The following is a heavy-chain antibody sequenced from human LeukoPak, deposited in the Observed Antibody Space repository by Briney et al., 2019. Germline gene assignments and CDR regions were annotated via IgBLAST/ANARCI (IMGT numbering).Heavy chain of an antibody. CDR2: IIPILGIA. V-gene: IGHV1-69*04. J-gene: IGHJ4*02. Sequence: SVKVSCKASGGTFSSYAISWVRQAPGQGLEWMGRIIPILGIANYAQKFQGRVTITADKSTSTAYMELSSLRPEDTAVYYCARDYYDFWSGYSGCYFDYWGQGTLVTVSS. CDR3: ARDYYDFWSGYSGCYFDY. D-gene: IGHD3-3*01. CDR1: GGTFSSYA.